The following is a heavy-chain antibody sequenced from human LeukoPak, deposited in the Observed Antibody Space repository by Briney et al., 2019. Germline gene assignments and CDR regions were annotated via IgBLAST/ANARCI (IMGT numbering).Heavy chain of an antibody. CDR3: ATAERYCSSTSCSPGWFDP. Sequence: PSETLSLTCTVSGGSISSGGYYWSWIRQPPGKGLEWIGYIYHSGSTYYNPSLKSRVTISVDRSKNQFSLKLSSVTAADTAVYYCATAERYCSSTSCSPGWFDPWGQGTLVTVSS. CDR1: GGSISSGGYY. D-gene: IGHD2-2*01. V-gene: IGHV4-30-2*01. CDR2: IYHSGST. J-gene: IGHJ5*02.